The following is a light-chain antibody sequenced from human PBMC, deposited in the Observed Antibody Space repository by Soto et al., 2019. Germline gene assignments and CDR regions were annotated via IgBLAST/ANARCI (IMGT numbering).Light chain of an antibody. CDR2: EVS. V-gene: IGLV2-8*01. Sequence: QSVLTQPPSASGSPGQSVTISCTGTSSDVGGYNYVSWYQQHPGKAPKLMIYEVSKRPSGVPDRFSGSKSGNTASLTASGLQAEDEADYYCSSYAGSNNLVFGTGTKVTVL. CDR3: SSYAGSNNLV. J-gene: IGLJ1*01. CDR1: SSDVGGYNY.